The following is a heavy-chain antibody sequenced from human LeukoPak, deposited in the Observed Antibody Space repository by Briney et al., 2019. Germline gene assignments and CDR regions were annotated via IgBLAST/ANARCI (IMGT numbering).Heavy chain of an antibody. CDR2: TRNRAYSYTT. J-gene: IGHJ4*02. CDR3: ARGFDYGDGLDY. CDR1: GFSLSNHY. D-gene: IGHD4-17*01. V-gene: IGHV3-72*01. Sequence: GGSLRLSCAASGFSLSNHYMDWVRQAPGKGLEWVGRTRNRAYSYTTEYAASVRGRFIISRDDSKNSLFLQMNSLKTEYTAVYFCARGFDYGDGLDYWGQGTLVTVSS.